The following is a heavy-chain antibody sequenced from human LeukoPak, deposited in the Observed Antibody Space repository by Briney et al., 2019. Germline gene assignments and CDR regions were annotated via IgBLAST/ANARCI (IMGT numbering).Heavy chain of an antibody. V-gene: IGHV3-30*02. J-gene: IGHJ6*03. Sequence: GGSLRLSCAASGFTFSSYGMHWARQAPGKGLEWVAFIRYDASDKYYADSVKGRFTVSRDNAKNSLYLQMNSLRAEDTAVYYCTRDRGDFWTGHSYYMDVWGKGTTVIISS. D-gene: IGHD3/OR15-3a*01. CDR2: IRYDASDK. CDR3: TRDRGDFWTGHSYYMDV. CDR1: GFTFSSYG.